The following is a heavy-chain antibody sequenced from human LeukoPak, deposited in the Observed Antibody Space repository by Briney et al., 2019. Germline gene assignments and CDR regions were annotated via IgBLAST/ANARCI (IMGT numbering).Heavy chain of an antibody. Sequence: PGGSLRLSCAASGFTFSSYWMSWVRQAPGKGLEWVANIKQDGSEKYYVDSVKGRFTISRDNAKNSLYLQMNSLRAEDTAVYYCARDHDVVVVAATHWFDPWGQGTLVTVSS. D-gene: IGHD2-15*01. CDR1: GFTFSSYW. CDR2: IKQDGSEK. V-gene: IGHV3-7*01. CDR3: ARDHDVVVVAATHWFDP. J-gene: IGHJ5*02.